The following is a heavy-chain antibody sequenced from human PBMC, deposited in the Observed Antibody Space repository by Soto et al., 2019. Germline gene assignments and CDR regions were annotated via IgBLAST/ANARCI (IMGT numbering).Heavy chain of an antibody. CDR2: ISWNSGSI. J-gene: IGHJ3*02. CDR1: GFTFDDYA. Sequence: GGSLRLSCAASGFTFDDYAMHWVRQAPGKGLEWVSGISWNSGSIGYADSVKGRFTISRDNAKNSLYLQMHSLRAEDTALDDCEKEIKGGIEDALDIWGQGTMAT. CDR3: EKEIKGGIEDALDI. D-gene: IGHD3-16*01. V-gene: IGHV3-9*01.